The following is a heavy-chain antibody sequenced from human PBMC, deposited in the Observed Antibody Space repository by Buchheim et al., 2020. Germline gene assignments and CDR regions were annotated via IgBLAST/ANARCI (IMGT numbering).Heavy chain of an antibody. V-gene: IGHV3-33*01. Sequence: QVRLVESGGGVVQSGGSLRLSCAASGITFNNYGMNWVRQAPGKGLEWVSAIWIAGTDTYYAASVKGRFTISRDNANDTLYLKMSSLRAEDRAIYYCARNYRASYYDVSCPPFDYWGQGAL. CDR2: IWIAGTDT. CDR1: GITFNNYG. D-gene: IGHD3-16*01. CDR3: ARNYRASYYDVSCPPFDY. J-gene: IGHJ4*02.